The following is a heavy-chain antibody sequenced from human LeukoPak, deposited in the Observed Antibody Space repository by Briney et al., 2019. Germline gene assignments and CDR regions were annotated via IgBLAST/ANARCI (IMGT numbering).Heavy chain of an antibody. CDR3: ARDEAPGRALTAIPNFFDY. V-gene: IGHV6-1*01. CDR2: TYYRSKWYN. CDR1: GDSVSSNSAA. Sequence: SQTLSLTCAISGDSVSSNSAAWNWIRQSPSRGLEWLRRTYYRSKWYNDYAVSVKSRITINPDTSKNQFSLQLNSVTPEDTAVYYCARDEAPGRALTAIPNFFDYWGQGTLVTVSS. D-gene: IGHD2-21*02. J-gene: IGHJ4*02.